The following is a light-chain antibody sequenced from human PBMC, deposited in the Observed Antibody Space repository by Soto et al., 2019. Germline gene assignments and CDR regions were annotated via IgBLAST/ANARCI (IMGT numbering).Light chain of an antibody. J-gene: IGKJ1*01. CDR3: QQFGSS. Sequence: EIVLTQSPGTLSLSPGERVTLSCRASQSVSSSYLAWYQQKPGQAPRLLIYGASSRATGIPDRFSGSGSGTDFTLTIRRLEPEDFAVYYCQQFGSSFGQGTKWIS. CDR1: QSVSSSY. V-gene: IGKV3-20*01. CDR2: GAS.